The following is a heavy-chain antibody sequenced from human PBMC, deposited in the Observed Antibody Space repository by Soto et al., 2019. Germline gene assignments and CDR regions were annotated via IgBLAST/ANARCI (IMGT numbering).Heavy chain of an antibody. V-gene: IGHV4-31*03. CDR1: GGSISSGGYY. CDR2: IYYSGST. D-gene: IGHD2-2*01. J-gene: IGHJ6*03. Sequence: SETLSLTCTVSGGSISSGGYYWSWIRQHPGKGLEWIGYIYYSGSTYYNPSLKSRVTISVDTSKNQFSLKLSSVTAADTAVYYCVGQLPTGPGGYMDVWGKGTTVTVSS. CDR3: VGQLPTGPGGYMDV.